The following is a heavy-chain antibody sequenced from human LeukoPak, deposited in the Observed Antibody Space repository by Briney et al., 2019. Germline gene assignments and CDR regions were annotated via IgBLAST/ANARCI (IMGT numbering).Heavy chain of an antibody. Sequence: SETLSLTCTVSGGSISSGYYYWGWIRQPPGKGLEWIGSIYISGTTYYNPSLKSRVTISVDTSKNQFSLKLSSVTAADTAMYYCARSYSSSDHYYYYGMDVWGQGTTVTVSS. CDR2: IYISGTT. V-gene: IGHV4-39*01. CDR1: GGSISSGYYY. J-gene: IGHJ6*02. CDR3: ARSYSSSDHYYYYGMDV. D-gene: IGHD6-13*01.